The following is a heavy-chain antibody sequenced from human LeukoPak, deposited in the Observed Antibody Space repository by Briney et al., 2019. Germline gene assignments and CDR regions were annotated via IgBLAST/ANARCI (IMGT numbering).Heavy chain of an antibody. Sequence: SGGSLRLSCTASRFSGFIFSNAWMYWVRQAPGKGLEWVGRLKSRVDGGAVDYAAPVKGRFTISRDDSKDTLYLQMNTLKTEDTAVYYCTTDYYYTKGFDPWGQGTLVTVSS. CDR3: TTDYYYTKGFDP. CDR2: LKSRVDGGAV. CDR1: RFSGFIFSNAW. J-gene: IGHJ5*02. V-gene: IGHV3-15*05. D-gene: IGHD3-22*01.